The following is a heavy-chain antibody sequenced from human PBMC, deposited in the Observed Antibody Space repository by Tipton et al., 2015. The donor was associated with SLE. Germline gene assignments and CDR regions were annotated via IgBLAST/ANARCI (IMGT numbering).Heavy chain of an antibody. D-gene: IGHD4-17*01. CDR2: ISSSSSTI. V-gene: IGHV3-48*01. CDR1: GFTFSSYS. CDR3: ARSGKDYGDYYDAFDI. Sequence: GSLRLSCAASGFTFSSYSMNWVRQAPGKGLEWVSYISSSSSTIYYADSVKGRFTISRDNAKNSLYLQMNSLRAEDTAVYYCARSGKDYGDYYDAFDIRGQGTMVTVSS. J-gene: IGHJ3*02.